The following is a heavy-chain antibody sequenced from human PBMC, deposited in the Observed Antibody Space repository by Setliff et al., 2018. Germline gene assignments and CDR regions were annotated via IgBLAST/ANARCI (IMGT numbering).Heavy chain of an antibody. CDR1: GGSISSGHY. CDR3: AREQWLDPPGYYYMDV. J-gene: IGHJ6*03. Sequence: PSETLSLTCTVSGGSISSGHYWGWIRQPPGKGLEWIGSISHSGSTYYNPSLKSRVTISMDTSKNQFSLKLNSVTAADMAVYYCAREQWLDPPGYYYMDVWAKGTTVTVSS. V-gene: IGHV4-38-2*02. D-gene: IGHD6-19*01. CDR2: ISHSGST.